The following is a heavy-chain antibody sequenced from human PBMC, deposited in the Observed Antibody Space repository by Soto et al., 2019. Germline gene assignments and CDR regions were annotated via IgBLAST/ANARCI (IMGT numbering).Heavy chain of an antibody. J-gene: IGHJ6*02. CDR1: GDSVSTKSAA. CDR3: VRGGRSYFYGMDV. V-gene: IGHV6-1*01. CDR2: TYYRSKWYK. Sequence: PSPTLSLTCAISGDSVSTKSAAWNWIRQSPSRGLEWLGRTYYRSKWYKDYAVSVKSRITINPDTSRNQFSLQLNSVTPEDTAVYYCVRGGRSYFYGMDVWGQRTTVTVSS.